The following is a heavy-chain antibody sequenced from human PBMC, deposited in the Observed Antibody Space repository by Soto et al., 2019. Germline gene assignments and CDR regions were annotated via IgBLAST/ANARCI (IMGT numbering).Heavy chain of an antibody. Sequence: GGSLRLSCAASGFTFSSFALSWVRQAPGKGLDWVSSITGSGGRTYFADSVKGRFTISRDNSKNTLYLEMTSLRVEDTAIYYCTTIHGAASFRRAFDLWGPGTMVTVSS. CDR2: ITGSGGRT. CDR3: TTIHGAASFRRAFDL. D-gene: IGHD3-3*02. J-gene: IGHJ3*01. V-gene: IGHV3-23*01. CDR1: GFTFSSFA.